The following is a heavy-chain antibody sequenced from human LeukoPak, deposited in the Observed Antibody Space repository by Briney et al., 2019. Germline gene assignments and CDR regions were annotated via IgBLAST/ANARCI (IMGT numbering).Heavy chain of an antibody. D-gene: IGHD4-23*01. CDR1: GGTFSSYD. J-gene: IGHJ4*02. Sequence: SVKVSCKASGGTFSSYDISWVRQAPGQGLEWMGGITPIFGTAKYAQKFQGRATITAVESMSTAYMELSSLRSEDTAVYYCARGWLAETTVVTPYNYWGQGTLVTVSS. V-gene: IGHV1-69*13. CDR3: ARGWLAETTVVTPYNY. CDR2: ITPIFGTA.